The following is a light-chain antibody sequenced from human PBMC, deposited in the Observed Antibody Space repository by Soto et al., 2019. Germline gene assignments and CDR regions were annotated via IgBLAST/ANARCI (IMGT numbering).Light chain of an antibody. CDR3: MQALQSLP. V-gene: IGKV2-28*01. Sequence: EILMTQSPLTLPVTPGEPASISGGSMQSLLYNTTYNYLDWYVPKPGQSPQLLIYFGSNRAPGVPDRFSGSGSATDFTLQIHRLQAEDVGTYYCMQALQSLPFGQGTRREI. CDR2: FGS. CDR1: QSLLYNTTYNY. J-gene: IGKJ5*01.